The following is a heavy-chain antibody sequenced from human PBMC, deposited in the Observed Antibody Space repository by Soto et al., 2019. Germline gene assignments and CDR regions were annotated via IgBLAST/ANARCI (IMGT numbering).Heavy chain of an antibody. D-gene: IGHD6-19*01. CDR1: GFSFSTSEVG. J-gene: IGHJ4*02. Sequence: QITLKESGPTLVKPTQTLTLTCTFSGFSFSTSEVGVGWIRQPPGTALEWLGLIYWDDDKRYSPSLKNRLSISKDTSKNQVILTVTNMDPVDAGTYYCAHTLHTSGWPFDYWGQGTLVTVSS. CDR3: AHTLHTSGWPFDY. V-gene: IGHV2-5*02. CDR2: IYWDDDK.